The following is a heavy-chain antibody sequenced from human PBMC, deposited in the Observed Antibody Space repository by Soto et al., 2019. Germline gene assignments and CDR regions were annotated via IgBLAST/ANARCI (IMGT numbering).Heavy chain of an antibody. CDR2: IIPIFGTA. Sequence: QVQLVQSGAEVKKPGSSVKVSCKASGGTFSSYAISWVRQAPGQGLEWMGGIIPIFGTANYAQKFQGRVTTTXTXSXXTAYMELSSLRPEDTAVYYCARHVPAAGYYYGMDVWGQGTTVTVSS. D-gene: IGHD2-2*01. CDR3: ARHVPAAGYYYGMDV. V-gene: IGHV1-69*05. CDR1: GGTFSSYA. J-gene: IGHJ6*02.